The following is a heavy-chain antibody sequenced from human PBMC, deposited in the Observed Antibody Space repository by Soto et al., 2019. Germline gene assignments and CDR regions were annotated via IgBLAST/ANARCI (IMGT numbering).Heavy chain of an antibody. CDR3: ARKSLTGYYNYYYSMDV. V-gene: IGHV5-51*01. J-gene: IGHJ6*02. D-gene: IGHD3-9*01. Sequence: GESLKISCKSSGYSFSSYWIAWVRLMSGKGLEWMGSIYPDDSDTKYSPSFQGQVTISADKSISAAYLQWSSLKASDTAIYYCARKSLTGYYNYYYSMDVWGQGTTVTVSS. CDR1: GYSFSSYW. CDR2: IYPDDSDT.